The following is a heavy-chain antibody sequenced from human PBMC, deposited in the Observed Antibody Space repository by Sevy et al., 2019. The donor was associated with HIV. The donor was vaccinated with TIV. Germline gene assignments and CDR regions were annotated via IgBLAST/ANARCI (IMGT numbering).Heavy chain of an antibody. D-gene: IGHD3-10*01. CDR1: GFTFSSYW. V-gene: IGHV3-7*03. CDR2: IKQDGSEK. CDR3: ARVGRRDAFDI. Sequence: GGSLRLSCAASGFTFSSYWMSWVRQAPGKGLEWVANIKQDGSEKYYVDSVKGRFTISRDNAKNSLYLQMNSLRAEDTAMYYCARVGRRDAFDIWGQGTMVTVSS. J-gene: IGHJ3*02.